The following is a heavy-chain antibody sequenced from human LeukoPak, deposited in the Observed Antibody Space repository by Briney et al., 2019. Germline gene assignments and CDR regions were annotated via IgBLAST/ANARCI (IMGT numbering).Heavy chain of an antibody. J-gene: IGHJ4*02. CDR1: GYPISSGYY. Sequence: PSETLSLTCTVSGYPISSGYYWGWIRQPPGKGLEWIGSIYHSGSTYYNPSLKSRVTISVDTSKNQFSLKLSSVTAADTAVYYCARCSGSGSYYKYFDYWGQGTLVTVSS. CDR3: ARCSGSGSYYKYFDY. CDR2: IYHSGST. D-gene: IGHD3-10*01. V-gene: IGHV4-38-2*02.